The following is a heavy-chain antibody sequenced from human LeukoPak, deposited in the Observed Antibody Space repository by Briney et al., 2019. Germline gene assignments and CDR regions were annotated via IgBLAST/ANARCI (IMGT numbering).Heavy chain of an antibody. CDR3: ARRGTSSSWAHFDY. J-gene: IGHJ4*02. V-gene: IGHV3-7*05. D-gene: IGHD6-13*01. CDR2: IKQDGSEK. Sequence: GGSLRLSCAASGFTFSSYAMSWVRQAPGKGLEWVAKIKQDGSEKYYVDSVKGRFTISRDNAKNSLYLQMNSLGAEDTAVYYCARRGTSSSWAHFDYWGQGTLVTVSS. CDR1: GFTFSSYA.